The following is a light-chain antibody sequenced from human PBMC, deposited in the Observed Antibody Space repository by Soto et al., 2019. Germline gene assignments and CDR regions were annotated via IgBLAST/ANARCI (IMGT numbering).Light chain of an antibody. CDR2: GAS. CDR3: QQYDNWPYT. V-gene: IGKV3-15*01. Sequence: EIVMTQSPSTLSASAGERVTLSCRASQSVSSNLAWYQQQPGQAPRLLIYGASTRAAGFPARFSGSGSGTDFTLNISSLQSEDFATYYCQQYDNWPYTFGGGTKVEIK. J-gene: IGKJ4*01. CDR1: QSVSSN.